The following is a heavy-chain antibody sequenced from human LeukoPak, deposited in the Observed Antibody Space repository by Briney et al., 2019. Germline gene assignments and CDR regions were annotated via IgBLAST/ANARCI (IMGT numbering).Heavy chain of an antibody. CDR3: ARDWDYDSSGSLAFDI. Sequence: SGTLSRPSTVSGGSTISGGYFSSWIRPPPREGLGWVGFIYYSGSTYYNPSLKSRVTISVDTSKNQFSLKLSSVTAADTAVYYCARDWDYDSSGSLAFDIWGQGTMVTVSS. J-gene: IGHJ3*02. V-gene: IGHV4-31*03. D-gene: IGHD3-22*01. CDR2: IYYSGST. CDR1: GGSTISGGYF.